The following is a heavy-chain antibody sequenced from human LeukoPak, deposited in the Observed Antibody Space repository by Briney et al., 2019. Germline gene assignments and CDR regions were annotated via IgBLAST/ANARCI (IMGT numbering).Heavy chain of an antibody. CDR2: IYTSGST. D-gene: IGHD6-13*01. CDR3: ARYSSSLPFDP. V-gene: IGHV4-4*07. CDR1: GGSLSSYY. J-gene: IGHJ5*02. Sequence: SETLSLTCTVSGGSLSSYYWSWIRQPAGKGLAWIGRIYTSGSTNYNPSLKSRVTMSVDTSKNQFSLKLSSVTAADTAVYYCARYSSSLPFDPWGQGTLVTVSS.